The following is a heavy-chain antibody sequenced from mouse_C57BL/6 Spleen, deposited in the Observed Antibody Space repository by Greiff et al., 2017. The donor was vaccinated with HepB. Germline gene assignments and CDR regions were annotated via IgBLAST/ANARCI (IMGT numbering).Heavy chain of an antibody. D-gene: IGHD2-2*01. Sequence: VQLQQPGAELVKPGASVKMSCKASGYTFTSYWITWVKQRPGQGLEWIGDIDPGSGSTNYNQKFKSKATLNVDTSSSTAYMQLSSLTSEDSAVYYCARKWLRDVWYFDVWGTGTTVTVSS. J-gene: IGHJ1*03. V-gene: IGHV1-55*01. CDR2: IDPGSGST. CDR1: GYTFTSYW. CDR3: ARKWLRDVWYFDV.